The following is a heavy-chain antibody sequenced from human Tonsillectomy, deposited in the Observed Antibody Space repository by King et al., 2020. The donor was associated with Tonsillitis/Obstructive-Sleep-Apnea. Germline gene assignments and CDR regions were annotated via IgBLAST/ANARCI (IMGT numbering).Heavy chain of an antibody. D-gene: IGHD3-3*01. J-gene: IGHJ4*02. CDR3: ASRSYSDFWSGYLPLFDY. V-gene: IGHV3-23*04. CDR1: GLTFSSYA. Sequence: QLVQSGGGLVQPGGSLRLSCAASGLTFSSYAMSWVRQAPGKGLAWVSAISGSAGSTYYADSVKRRFTISRDNSKNTLYLPLNSLSADDTAVYYCASRSYSDFWSGYLPLFDYWGQGTLVTVSS. CDR2: ISGSAGST.